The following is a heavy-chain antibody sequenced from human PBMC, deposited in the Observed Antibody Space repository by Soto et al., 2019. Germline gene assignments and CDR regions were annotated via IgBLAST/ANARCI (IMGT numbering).Heavy chain of an antibody. J-gene: IGHJ6*02. CDR3: ARDKDRLQLGGNYYYILDV. V-gene: IGHV1-69*12. Sequence: QVQLVQSGAEVKKPGSSVKVSCKASGGTFSTSAISWVRQAPGQGLEWVGGIMPVFATPDYAQNFQGRVTITADESTTTAYLELTGLRADDTAVYYCARDKDRLQLGGNYYYILDVWGQGTAITVSS. D-gene: IGHD1-1*01. CDR1: GGTFSTSA. CDR2: IMPVFATP.